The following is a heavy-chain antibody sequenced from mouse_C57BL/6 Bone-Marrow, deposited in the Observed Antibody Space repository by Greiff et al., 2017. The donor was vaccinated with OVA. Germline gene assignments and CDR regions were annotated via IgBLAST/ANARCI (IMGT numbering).Heavy chain of an antibody. J-gene: IGHJ2*01. V-gene: IGHV1-69*01. CDR2: IDPSDSNT. Sequence: QVQLQQPGAELVMPGASVKLSCKASGYTFTSYWMHWVKQRPGQGLEWIGEIDPSDSNTNYNQKFKGKSTLTVDKSSSTAYMQLSSLTSEDSAVYYCARDKYYYGSSYPLDYFDYWGQGTTLTVSS. CDR3: ARDKYYYGSSYPLDYFDY. CDR1: GYTFTSYW. D-gene: IGHD1-1*01.